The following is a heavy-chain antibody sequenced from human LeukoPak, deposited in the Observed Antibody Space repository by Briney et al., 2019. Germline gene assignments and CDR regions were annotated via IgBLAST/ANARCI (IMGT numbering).Heavy chain of an antibody. J-gene: IGHJ5*02. CDR3: ASFQKLRLGELSLYPP. Sequence: GGSLRLSCAASGFTFSSYGMHWVRQAPGKGLVWVSRINCDGSNKCYADSVKGRFTISRDNAKNTLYLQMNSLRAEDTAVYYCASFQKLRLGELSLYPPWGQGTLVTVSS. V-gene: IGHV3-74*01. D-gene: IGHD3-16*02. CDR2: INCDGSNK. CDR1: GFTFSSYG.